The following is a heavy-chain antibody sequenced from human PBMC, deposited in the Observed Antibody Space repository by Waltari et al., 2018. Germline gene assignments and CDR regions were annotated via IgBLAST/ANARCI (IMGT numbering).Heavy chain of an antibody. CDR1: GGSISSGGYY. Sequence: QVQLQESGPGLVKPSQTLSLTCTVSGGSISSGGYYWSWIRQHPGKGLEWIGYIYYSGSTSYNPSLKSRVTISVDTSKNQFSLKLSSVTAADTAVYYCARGPGYRFKRPLEPHFDYWGQGTLVTVSS. J-gene: IGHJ4*02. V-gene: IGHV4-31*03. D-gene: IGHD6-25*01. CDR2: IYYSGST. CDR3: ARGPGYRFKRPLEPHFDY.